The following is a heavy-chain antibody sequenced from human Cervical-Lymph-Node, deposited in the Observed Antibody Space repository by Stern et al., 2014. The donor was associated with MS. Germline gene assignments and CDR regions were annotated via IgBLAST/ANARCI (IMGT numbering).Heavy chain of an antibody. Sequence: QVQLQQWGAGLLKPSETLSLTCAVYGGSFSGYYWSWMRQLPGKGLEWIGEINHSGSTNYNQSLKRRVTISVDTSKNHISLQLSSGTAADTAVYYCARGSGYSYDRSFDYWGQGTLVTVSS. CDR1: GGSFSGYY. V-gene: IGHV4-34*01. J-gene: IGHJ4*02. D-gene: IGHD5-18*01. CDR3: ARGSGYSYDRSFDY. CDR2: INHSGST.